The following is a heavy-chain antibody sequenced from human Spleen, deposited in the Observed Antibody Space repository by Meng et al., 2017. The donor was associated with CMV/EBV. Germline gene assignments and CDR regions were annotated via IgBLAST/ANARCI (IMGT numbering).Heavy chain of an antibody. J-gene: IGHJ5*02. D-gene: IGHD5-18*01. V-gene: IGHV1-69*02. CDR3: AETYRRTSNWLDP. CDR1: GGALDSYT. Sequence: CKASGGALDSYTINWVRQAPGQGLEWVGRIIPILNVANYAQKFQGRASITTDKSTHTTYLELSGLESDDTAVYYCAETYRRTSNWLDPWGQGTLVTVSS. CDR2: IIPILNVA.